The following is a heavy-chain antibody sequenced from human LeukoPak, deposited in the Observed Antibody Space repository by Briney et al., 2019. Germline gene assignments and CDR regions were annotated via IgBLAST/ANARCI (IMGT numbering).Heavy chain of an antibody. D-gene: IGHD6-6*01. V-gene: IGHV3-43*02. CDR3: TKDSSSSWFFDF. CDR1: GFTFDNFA. CDR2: VSGNGVNT. Sequence: PGGSLRLSCAASGFTFDNFAMHWVRHTPGKGLEWVSLVSGNGVNTYYADSVKGRFTISRDNSKNSLYLQMNSLRTEDTALYFCTKDSSSSWFFDFWGQGALVTVSS. J-gene: IGHJ4*02.